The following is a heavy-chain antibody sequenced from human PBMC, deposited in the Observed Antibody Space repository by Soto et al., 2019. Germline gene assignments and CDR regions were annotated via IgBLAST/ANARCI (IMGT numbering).Heavy chain of an antibody. Sequence: QVQLVQSGPEVKKSGSSVKVSCKVSGGTLSSETISWLRQAPGQGLEWMGRIIPLLGIGNYAQKFQGRVTITEDISTNTGYMELSSLTSQDTAIYYCAREEGYYNMGXXXVYYMDVWGNGTTVTVSS. CDR1: GGTLSSET. CDR3: AREEGYYNMGXXXVYYMDV. J-gene: IGHJ6*03. V-gene: IGHV1-69*08. D-gene: IGHD3-9*01. CDR2: IIPLLGIG.